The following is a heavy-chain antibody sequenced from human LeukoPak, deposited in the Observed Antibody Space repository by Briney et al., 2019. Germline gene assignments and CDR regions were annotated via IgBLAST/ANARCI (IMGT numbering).Heavy chain of an antibody. D-gene: IGHD4-23*01. J-gene: IGHJ4*02. V-gene: IGHV3-30*02. CDR3: AKERKLLPFDC. CDR2: IQNDEVDK. Sequence: HSGGSLRLSCAASGFTFSTFGMHWVRLSPGKGLEWVAFIQNDEVDKFYADSVKGRFTISRDNSQNTMYLQMNSLRGDDTAVYFCAKERKLLPFDCWGQGTLVTVSS. CDR1: GFTFSTFG.